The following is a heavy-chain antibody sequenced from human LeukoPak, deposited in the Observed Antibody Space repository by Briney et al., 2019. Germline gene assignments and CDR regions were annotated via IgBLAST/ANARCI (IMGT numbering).Heavy chain of an antibody. CDR2: ISSSSSYI. CDR1: GFTFSSYS. CDR3: ARGVTTMVRGVIYY. D-gene: IGHD3-10*01. V-gene: IGHV3-21*01. J-gene: IGHJ4*02. Sequence: PGGSLRLSCAASGFTFSSYSMNWVRQAPGKGLEWVSPISSSSSYIYYADSVKGRFTISRDNAKNSLYLQMNSLRAEDTAVYYCARGVTTMVRGVIYYWGQGTLVTVSS.